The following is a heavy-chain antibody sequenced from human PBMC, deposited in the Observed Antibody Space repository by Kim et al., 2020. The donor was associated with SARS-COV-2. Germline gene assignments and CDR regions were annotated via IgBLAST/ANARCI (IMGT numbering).Heavy chain of an antibody. J-gene: IGHJ5*01. V-gene: IGHV1-8*01. Sequence: YAQKFQSRVTMTRDTSIGTAYMELSGLTSEDTAVYFCAKVGTITANWFDSWGQGTLLTVSS. CDR3: AKVGTITANWFDS. D-gene: IGHD6-25*01.